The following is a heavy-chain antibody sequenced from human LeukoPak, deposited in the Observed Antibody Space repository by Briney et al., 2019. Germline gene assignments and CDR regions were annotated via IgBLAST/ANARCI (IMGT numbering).Heavy chain of an antibody. CDR2: INAGNGNT. V-gene: IGHV1-3*01. CDR1: GYTFNSYA. Sequence: ASVKVSCKASGYTFNSYAMHWVRQAPGQRLEWMGWINAGNGNTKYSQKFQGRVTITRDTSASTAYMELSSLRSEDTAVYYCARSDSSGYYCYYWGQGTLVTVSS. CDR3: ARSDSSGYYCYY. J-gene: IGHJ4*02. D-gene: IGHD3-22*01.